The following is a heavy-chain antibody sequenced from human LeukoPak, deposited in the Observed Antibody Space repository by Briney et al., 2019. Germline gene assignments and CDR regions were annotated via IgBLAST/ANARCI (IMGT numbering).Heavy chain of an antibody. V-gene: IGHV3-43D*04. CDR3: AKDARQTYYDFWSGHFDY. Sequence: PGGSLRLSCAASGFTFDDYAMHWVHQAPGKGLEWVSLISWDGGSTYYADSVKGRFTISRDNSKNSLYLQMNSLRAEDTALYYCAKDARQTYYDFWSGHFDYWGQGTLVTVSS. J-gene: IGHJ4*02. D-gene: IGHD3-3*01. CDR2: ISWDGGST. CDR1: GFTFDDYA.